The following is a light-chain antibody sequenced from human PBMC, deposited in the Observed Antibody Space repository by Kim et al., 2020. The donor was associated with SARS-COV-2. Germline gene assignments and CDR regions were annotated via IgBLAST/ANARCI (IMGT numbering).Light chain of an antibody. V-gene: IGKV1-5*01. Sequence: ASVAHRVLITCRASQGISVGLAWFRQKTDKAPKLLICDTSSLQSGVRSRLRGSGSGTEFTLTISSLQPGDFASYYCRQYESFPYSLGEGTK. CDR3: RQYESFPYS. CDR1: QGISVG. CDR2: DTS. J-gene: IGKJ2*01.